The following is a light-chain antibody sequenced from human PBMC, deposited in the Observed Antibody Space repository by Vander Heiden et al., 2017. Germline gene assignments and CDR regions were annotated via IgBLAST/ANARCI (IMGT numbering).Light chain of an antibody. J-gene: IGLJ2*01. CDR3: NLYTSSSRV. CDR2: EVS. Sequence: QSALTQPPSVSGSPGQSVTISCTGTSSDVGSYNRVSWYQQPTGTAPKLMIYEVSKRPAGVPDRFSGSKSATTATLTISGLQAEDEAYYYSNLYTSSSRVFGGGTKLTVL. CDR1: SSDVGSYNR. V-gene: IGLV2-18*01.